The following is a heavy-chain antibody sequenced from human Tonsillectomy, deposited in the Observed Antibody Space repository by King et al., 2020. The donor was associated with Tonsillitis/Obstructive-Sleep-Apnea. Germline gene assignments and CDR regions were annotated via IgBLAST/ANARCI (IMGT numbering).Heavy chain of an antibody. V-gene: IGHV3-66*01. CDR2: IYSGGST. CDR3: VRCDSSDHAYYSYYMDV. Sequence: VQLVESGGGWVQPGGSLRLSCAASGFTVSSNYMSWVRQAPGKGLEWVSVIYSGGSTYYADSVKGRFTISRDNSKNTLYLQMNSLRAEDTAVYYCVRCDSSDHAYYSYYMDVWGKGPTVTV. CDR1: GFTVSSNY. D-gene: IGHD2-15*01. J-gene: IGHJ6*03.